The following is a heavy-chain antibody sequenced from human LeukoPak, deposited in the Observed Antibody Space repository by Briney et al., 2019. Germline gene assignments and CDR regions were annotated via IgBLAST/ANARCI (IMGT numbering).Heavy chain of an antibody. D-gene: IGHD3-3*01. CDR3: AASYAFWSGFDY. V-gene: IGHV1-2*02. J-gene: IGHJ4*02. CDR1: GYTFTGYY. Sequence: ASVKVSCKASGYTFTGYYMHWVRQAPGQGLEWMGWINPNSGGTNYAQKFQGRVTMTRDTSISTAYMELSRLRSDDTAVYYCAASYAFWSGFDYWGQGTLVTVSS. CDR2: INPNSGGT.